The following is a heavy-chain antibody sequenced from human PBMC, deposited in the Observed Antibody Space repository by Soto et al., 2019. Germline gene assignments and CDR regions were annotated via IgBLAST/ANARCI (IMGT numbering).Heavy chain of an antibody. CDR2: IRSKAYGGTT. Sequence: GGSLRLSCTASGFTFGDYAMSWFRQAPGKGLEWVGFIRSKAYGGTTEYAASVKGRFTISRDDSKSIAYLQMNSLKTEDTAVYYCTRTRGYGYYYGMDVWGQGTTVTVSS. V-gene: IGHV3-49*03. CDR1: GFTFGDYA. CDR3: TRTRGYGYYYGMDV. J-gene: IGHJ6*02. D-gene: IGHD5-18*01.